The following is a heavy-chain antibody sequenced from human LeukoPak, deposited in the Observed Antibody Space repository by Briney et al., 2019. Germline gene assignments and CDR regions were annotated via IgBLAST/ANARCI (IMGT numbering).Heavy chain of an antibody. CDR2: ISGSGGST. CDR1: GFTFSSYA. D-gene: IGHD3-22*01. Sequence: PGGSLRLSCAASGFTFSSYAMSWVRQAPGKGLEWVSAISGSGGSTYYADSVKGRFTISRDNSKNTLYLQTNSLRAEDTAVYYCAKGEAYYYDSSGYQYFDYWGQGTLVTVSS. CDR3: AKGEAYYYDSSGYQYFDY. V-gene: IGHV3-23*01. J-gene: IGHJ4*02.